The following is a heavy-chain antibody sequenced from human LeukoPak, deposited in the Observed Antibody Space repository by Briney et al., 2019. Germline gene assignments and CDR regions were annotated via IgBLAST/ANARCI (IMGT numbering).Heavy chain of an antibody. CDR2: INPDGITT. J-gene: IGHJ6*02. CDR3: STDYYYGMDV. CDR1: RCSFSTNW. V-gene: IGHV3-74*01. Sequence: PGGSLRLSCAASRCSFSTNWMHWVRQAPGRGLEWVSRINPDGITTTYADSVKGRFTISRDNAKNTLFLQMNSLRAEDKAVYTCSTDYYYGMDVWGQGTTITVSS.